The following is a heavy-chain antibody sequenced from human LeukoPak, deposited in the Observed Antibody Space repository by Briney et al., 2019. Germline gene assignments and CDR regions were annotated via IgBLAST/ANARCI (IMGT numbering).Heavy chain of an antibody. Sequence: GASVKVSCKASGYTFTGYYMHWVRQAPGQGLEWMGWINPNSGGTNYAQKFQGRVTMTRDTSISTAYMELSRLRSDDTAVYYCARSFRDYVWGSYRYTGGYAFDIWGQGKMVSVSS. V-gene: IGHV1-2*02. CDR2: INPNSGGT. J-gene: IGHJ3*02. CDR3: ARSFRDYVWGSYRYTGGYAFDI. D-gene: IGHD3-16*02. CDR1: GYTFTGYY.